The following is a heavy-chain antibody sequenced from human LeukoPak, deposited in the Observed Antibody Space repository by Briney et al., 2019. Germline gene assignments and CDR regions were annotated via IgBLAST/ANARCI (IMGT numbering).Heavy chain of an antibody. Sequence: PGGSLRLSCAASGFTFSSYAMSWVRQAPGQGLEWVANMNQDGSEKNYVDSVKGRFTISRDNAKSSLYLQMNSLRAEDTAVYYCATDATTVTTDYWGQGILVTVSS. CDR3: ATDATTVTTDY. V-gene: IGHV3-7*01. CDR1: GFTFSSYA. CDR2: MNQDGSEK. D-gene: IGHD4-17*01. J-gene: IGHJ4*02.